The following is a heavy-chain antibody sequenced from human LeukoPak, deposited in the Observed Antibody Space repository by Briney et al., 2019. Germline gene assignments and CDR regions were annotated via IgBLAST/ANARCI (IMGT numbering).Heavy chain of an antibody. D-gene: IGHD3-22*01. V-gene: IGHV4-30-2*01. CDR3: ARAGYYDSSGYYPH. J-gene: IGHJ4*02. CDR2: IYHSGST. CDR1: GGSISSGGYS. Sequence: SETLSLTCAVSGGSISSGGYSWSWIRQPPGTGLEWIGYIYHSGSTYYNPSLKSRVTISVDRSKNQFSLKLSSVTAADTAVYYCARAGYYDSSGYYPHWGQGTLATVSS.